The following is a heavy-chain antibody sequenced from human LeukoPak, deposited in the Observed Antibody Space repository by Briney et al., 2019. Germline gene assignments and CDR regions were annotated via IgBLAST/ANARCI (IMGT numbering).Heavy chain of an antibody. CDR3: ARDFMGESGYAGY. CDR2: INPTGNSV. D-gene: IGHD5-12*01. Sequence: GGSLRLSCAASGFTFSSYTMNWVRQAPGKGLEWISSINPTGNSVYYADSVKGLSTISRDAAKNSLYLQMSSLRAGDTAMYYCARDFMGESGYAGYWGQGTLVTVSS. V-gene: IGHV3-21*01. J-gene: IGHJ4*02. CDR1: GFTFSSYT.